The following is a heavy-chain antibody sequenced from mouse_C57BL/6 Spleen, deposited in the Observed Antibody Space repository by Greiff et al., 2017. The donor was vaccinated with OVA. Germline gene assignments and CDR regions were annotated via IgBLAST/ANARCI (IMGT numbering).Heavy chain of an antibody. CDR3: AIITTVVATDAMDY. V-gene: IGHV1-64*01. J-gene: IGHJ4*01. D-gene: IGHD1-1*01. CDR1: GYTFTSYW. CDR2: IHPNSGST. Sequence: QLQQPGAELVKPGASVKLSCKASGYTFTSYWMHWVKQRPGQGLEWIGMIHPNSGSTNYNEKFKSKATLTVDKSSSTAYMQLSSLTSEDSAVYYCAIITTVVATDAMDYWGQGTSVTVSS.